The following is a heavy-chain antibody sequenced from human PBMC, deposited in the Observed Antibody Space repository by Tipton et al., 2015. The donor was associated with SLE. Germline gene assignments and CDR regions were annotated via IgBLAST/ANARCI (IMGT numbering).Heavy chain of an antibody. J-gene: IGHJ4*02. CDR3: ARLSSGTGDFEH. CDR1: GYSISSGYY. V-gene: IGHV4-38-2*01. Sequence: TLSLTCAVSGYSISSGYYWGWIRQPPGKGLEWIGSIYHSGSTYYNPSLKSRVTISVDTSKTHFSLKMSSVTAADTAMYYCARLSSGTGDFEHWGQGTLVIVSS. D-gene: IGHD7-27*01. CDR2: IYHSGST.